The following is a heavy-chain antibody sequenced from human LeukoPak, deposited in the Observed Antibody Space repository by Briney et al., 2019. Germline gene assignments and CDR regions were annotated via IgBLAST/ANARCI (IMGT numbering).Heavy chain of an antibody. CDR1: GFTFSRYW. Sequence: GGSLRLSCATSGFTFSRYWMSWVRQAPVKGLECVANIKQDGSVTYYVDSVRGRFTISRDNAKNSLYLQMNSLRAEDTAVYYCARDPWADSSGFPLHHWGQGTLVTVSS. V-gene: IGHV3-7*03. CDR3: ARDPWADSSGFPLHH. J-gene: IGHJ1*01. CDR2: IKQDGSVT. D-gene: IGHD3-22*01.